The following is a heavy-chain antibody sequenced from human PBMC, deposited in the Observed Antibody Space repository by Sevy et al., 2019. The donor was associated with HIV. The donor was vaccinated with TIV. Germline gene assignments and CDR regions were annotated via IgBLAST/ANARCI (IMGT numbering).Heavy chain of an antibody. V-gene: IGHV3-30*02. CDR1: GFTFSRFG. Sequence: GGSLRLSCAASGFTFSRFGMHWVRQAPGKGLEWVAFIRYDGGNKYYVDSVKGRFTISRDNSKNTLYLQMDALRAEDTAVYYWAKTGTTQLDYWGQGTLVTVSS. CDR3: AKTGTTQLDY. CDR2: IRYDGGNK. D-gene: IGHD1-7*01. J-gene: IGHJ4*02.